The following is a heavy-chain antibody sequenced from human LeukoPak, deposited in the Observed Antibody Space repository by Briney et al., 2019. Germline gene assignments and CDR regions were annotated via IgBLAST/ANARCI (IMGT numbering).Heavy chain of an antibody. CDR2: LIPIFGTA. D-gene: IGHD3-9*01. CDR1: GGTFSRYA. J-gene: IGHJ6*01. Sequence: SVKVSCKACGGTFSRYAISWVRQAPGKGLEWMGGLIPIFGTANYAQMLQGRVTSTADESTSTAYIELSSLRSEDTALYYCTRGGDILTGYYRTDYYYYGMEVWGKGTTVTVSS. CDR3: TRGGDILTGYYRTDYYYYGMEV. V-gene: IGHV1-69*13.